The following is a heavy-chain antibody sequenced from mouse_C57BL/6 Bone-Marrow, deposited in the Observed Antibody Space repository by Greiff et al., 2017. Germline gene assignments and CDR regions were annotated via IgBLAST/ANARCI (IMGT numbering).Heavy chain of an antibody. CDR2: ISSGGDYI. Sequence: EVKLVESGEGLVKPGGSLKLSCAASGFTFSSYAMSWVRQTPEKRLEWVAYISSGGDYIYYADTVKGRFTISRDNARNTLYLQMSSLKSEDTAMYYCTRVITTVVATGYFDYWGQGTTLTVSS. J-gene: IGHJ2*01. CDR3: TRVITTVVATGYFDY. D-gene: IGHD1-1*01. CDR1: GFTFSSYA. V-gene: IGHV5-9-1*02.